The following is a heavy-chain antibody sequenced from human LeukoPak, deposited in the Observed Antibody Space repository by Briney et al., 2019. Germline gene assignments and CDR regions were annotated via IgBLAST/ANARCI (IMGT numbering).Heavy chain of an antibody. CDR1: GFTFNIYT. CDR2: ISTNSGTI. D-gene: IGHD1-26*01. Sequence: GGSLRLSCAASGFTFNIYTVNWVRQAPGKGLGWISYISTNSGTIWYADSVKGRFSISRDNAKNSLFLHMNSLRAEDTAVYYCVRDLTIVGVAQVHHWGQGTLVTVSS. J-gene: IGHJ5*02. CDR3: VRDLTIVGVAQVHH. V-gene: IGHV3-48*01.